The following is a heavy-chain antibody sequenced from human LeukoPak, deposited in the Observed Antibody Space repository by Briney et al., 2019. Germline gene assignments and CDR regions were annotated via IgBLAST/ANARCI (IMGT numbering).Heavy chain of an antibody. D-gene: IGHD6-13*01. CDR2: IYYSGST. CDR1: GGSISSSSYY. J-gene: IGHJ4*02. Sequence: PSETLSLTCTVSGGSISSSSYYWGWIRQPPGKGLEWIGSIYYSGSTYYNPSLKSRVTISVDTSKNQFSLKLSSVTAADTAVYYCARRVYIAAAQYGYWGQGTLVTVSS. CDR3: ARRVYIAAAQYGY. V-gene: IGHV4-39*07.